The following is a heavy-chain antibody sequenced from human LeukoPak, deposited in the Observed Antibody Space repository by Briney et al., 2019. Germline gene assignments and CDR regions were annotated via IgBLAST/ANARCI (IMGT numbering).Heavy chain of an antibody. D-gene: IGHD6-19*01. CDR2: IYTSGST. Sequence: SETLSLTCTVSCGSISSGSYYWSWIRQPAGKGLEWIGRIYTSGSTNYNPSLKSRVTISVDTSKNQFSLKLSSVTAADTAVYYCARASSGWNRFDYWGQGTLVTVSS. V-gene: IGHV4-61*02. J-gene: IGHJ4*02. CDR3: ARASSGWNRFDY. CDR1: CGSISSGSYY.